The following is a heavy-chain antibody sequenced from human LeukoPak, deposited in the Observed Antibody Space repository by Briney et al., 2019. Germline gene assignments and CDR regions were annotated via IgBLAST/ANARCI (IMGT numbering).Heavy chain of an antibody. V-gene: IGHV1-2*02. D-gene: IGHD3-3*01. CDR3: ARWGIRFLEIFFDY. J-gene: IGHJ4*02. CDR2: INPNSGGT. Sequence: ASVKVSCKASGYTFTGYYMHWVRQAPGQGLEWMGWINPNSGGTNYAQKFQGRVTMTTDTSTSTAYMELSRLRSDDTAVYYCARWGIRFLEIFFDYWGQGTLVTVSS. CDR1: GYTFTGYY.